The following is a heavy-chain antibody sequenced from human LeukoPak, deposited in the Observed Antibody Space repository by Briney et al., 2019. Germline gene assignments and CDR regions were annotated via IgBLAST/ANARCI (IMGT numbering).Heavy chain of an antibody. D-gene: IGHD3-10*01. J-gene: IGHJ4*02. V-gene: IGHV3-20*04. Sequence: GGSLRLSCAASGFTFDDYGMSWVRQAPGRGLEWVSGINWNGGSTGYADSVKGRFTISRDNAKNSLYLQMNSLRAEDTAVYYCARLNAGSGSYYIFDYWGQGTLVTVSS. CDR1: GFTFDDYG. CDR3: ARLNAGSGSYYIFDY. CDR2: INWNGGST.